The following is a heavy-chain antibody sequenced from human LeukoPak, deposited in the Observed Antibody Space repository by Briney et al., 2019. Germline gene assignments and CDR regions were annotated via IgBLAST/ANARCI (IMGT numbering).Heavy chain of an antibody. D-gene: IGHD3-22*01. Sequence: KPSETLSLTCAVSGYSISSGYYWGWIRQPPGKGLEWIGRIYHSGSTYYNPSLKSRVTISVDTSKNQFSLKLSSVTAADTAVYYCARLDYYDSSGYRGDYWGQGTLVTVSS. V-gene: IGHV4-38-2*01. CDR1: GYSISSGYY. CDR3: ARLDYYDSSGYRGDY. CDR2: IYHSGST. J-gene: IGHJ4*02.